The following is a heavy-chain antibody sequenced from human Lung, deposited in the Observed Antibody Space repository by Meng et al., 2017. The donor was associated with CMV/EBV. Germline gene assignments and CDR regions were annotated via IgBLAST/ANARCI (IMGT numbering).Heavy chain of an antibody. V-gene: IGHV1-18*01. Sequence: ASVXVSCKASGYTFTSYGISWVRQAPGQGLEWMGWISAYNGNTNYAQKLQGRVTMTTDTSTSTAYMELRSLRSDDTAVYYCARDPIRVLRFLEWNYYYYGMDVWXQGTXVTVSS. CDR1: GYTFTSYG. CDR2: ISAYNGNT. D-gene: IGHD3-3*01. J-gene: IGHJ6*02. CDR3: ARDPIRVLRFLEWNYYYYGMDV.